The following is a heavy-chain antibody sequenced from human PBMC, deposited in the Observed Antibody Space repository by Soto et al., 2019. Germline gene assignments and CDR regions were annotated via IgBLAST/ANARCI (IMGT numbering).Heavy chain of an antibody. CDR3: AREYSSSWPRGYYYGMDV. Sequence: GGSLRLSCAASGFTFSSYAMHWVRQAPGKGLEWVALISYDGSNKYYADSVKGRFTISRDNSKNTLYLQMNSLRAEDTAVYYCAREYSSSWPRGYYYGMDVWGQGTTVTAPQ. J-gene: IGHJ6*01. CDR1: GFTFSSYA. V-gene: IGHV3-30-3*01. D-gene: IGHD6-13*01. CDR2: ISYDGSNK.